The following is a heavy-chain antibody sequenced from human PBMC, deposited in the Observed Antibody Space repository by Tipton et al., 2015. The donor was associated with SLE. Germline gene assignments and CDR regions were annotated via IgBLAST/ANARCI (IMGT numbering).Heavy chain of an antibody. D-gene: IGHD6-19*01. J-gene: IGHJ4*02. CDR2: IYHSGST. Sequence: TLSLTCAVSGYSISSGYYWGWIRQPPGKGLEWIGSIYHSGSTYYNSSLESRVTISVDTSKNHFSLKLNSVTAADTAVYYCARRLEYSSGGYEEYFDYWGQGTLVTVSS. V-gene: IGHV4-38-2*01. CDR1: GYSISSGYY. CDR3: ARRLEYSSGGYEEYFDY.